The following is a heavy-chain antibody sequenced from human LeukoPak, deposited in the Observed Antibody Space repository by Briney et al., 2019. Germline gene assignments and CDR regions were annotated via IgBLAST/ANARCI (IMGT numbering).Heavy chain of an antibody. J-gene: IGHJ4*02. D-gene: IGHD2-2*01. V-gene: IGHV4-4*02. Sequence: LETLSLTCAVSAGSSSSSDWWSWVRQPPGKGLQWIGYIYQTESPKYNASLQSRVTISLDRSKNQFSLKLTSVTAADTAVYYCARDPHCSSSRCPFDYWGQGALVTVSS. CDR1: AGSSSSSDW. CDR3: ARDPHCSSSRCPFDY. CDR2: IYQTESP.